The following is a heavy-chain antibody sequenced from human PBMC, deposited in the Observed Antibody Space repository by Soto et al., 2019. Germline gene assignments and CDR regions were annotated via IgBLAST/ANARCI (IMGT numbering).Heavy chain of an antibody. D-gene: IGHD3-9*01. Sequence: SETLSLTCTVSGGSISSRGYYWGWIRQPPGKGLEWIGTIYYSGSTYYNPSLKSRVTISVDTSKNQFSLKLSSVTAADTAVYYCARVYFDWLFFDYWGQGTLVTVSS. J-gene: IGHJ4*02. V-gene: IGHV4-39*07. CDR3: ARVYFDWLFFDY. CDR1: GGSISSRGYY. CDR2: IYYSGST.